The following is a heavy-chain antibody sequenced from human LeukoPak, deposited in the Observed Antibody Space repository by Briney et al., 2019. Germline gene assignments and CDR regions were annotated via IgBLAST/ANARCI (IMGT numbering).Heavy chain of an antibody. CDR3: AKERYTYGYGFDY. CDR1: GFTFSSYA. D-gene: IGHD5-18*01. CDR2: ISGSGGNT. J-gene: IGHJ4*02. Sequence: GGSLRLSCAASGFTFSSYAMSWVRQAPGEGLEWVSVISGSGGNTYYADSVRGRFTISRDNSENTLYLQMNSLRAEDTAVYYCAKERYTYGYGFDYWGQGTLVTVSS. V-gene: IGHV3-23*01.